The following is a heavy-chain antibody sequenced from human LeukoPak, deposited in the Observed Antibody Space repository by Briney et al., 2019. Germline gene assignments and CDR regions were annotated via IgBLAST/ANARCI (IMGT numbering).Heavy chain of an antibody. J-gene: IGHJ4*02. V-gene: IGHV4-4*07. CDR2: IYTSGRT. D-gene: IGHD3-22*01. Sequence: PSETLSLTCTVSGGSISSYYWSWIRQPAGKGLEWIGRIYTSGRTNYNPSLKSRVTMSVDTSKNQFSLKLSSVTAADTAVYYCARTSDGQYYYDSSGYYVFDYWGQGTLVTVSS. CDR3: ARTSDGQYYYDSSGYYVFDY. CDR1: GGSISSYY.